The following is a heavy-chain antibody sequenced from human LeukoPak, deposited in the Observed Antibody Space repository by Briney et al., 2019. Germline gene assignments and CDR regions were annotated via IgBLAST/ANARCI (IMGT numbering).Heavy chain of an antibody. Sequence: PGGSLRLSCVASGFTFSSSWLHWVRQAPGQGLERVSAISGSGGSTYYADSVKGGFTISRDNSKNTLYLQMNSLRAEDTAVYYCAKRIRVGYGDRGGFDYWGQGTLVTVSS. CDR2: ISGSGGST. D-gene: IGHD4-17*01. CDR3: AKRIRVGYGDRGGFDY. CDR1: GFTFSSSW. V-gene: IGHV3-23*01. J-gene: IGHJ4*02.